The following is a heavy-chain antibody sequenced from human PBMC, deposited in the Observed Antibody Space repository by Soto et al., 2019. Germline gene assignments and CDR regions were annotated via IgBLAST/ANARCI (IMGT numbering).Heavy chain of an antibody. CDR2: IKQDGSEK. Sequence: GGSLRLSCAASGFTFSSYWMSWVRQAPGKGLEWVANIKQDGSEKYYVDSVKGRFTISRDNAKNSLYLQMNSLRAEDTAVYYSARATRYSRSWYWFDPWGQGTLGTVS. CDR3: ARATRYSRSWYWFDP. J-gene: IGHJ5*02. CDR1: GFTFSSYW. V-gene: IGHV3-7*03. D-gene: IGHD6-13*01.